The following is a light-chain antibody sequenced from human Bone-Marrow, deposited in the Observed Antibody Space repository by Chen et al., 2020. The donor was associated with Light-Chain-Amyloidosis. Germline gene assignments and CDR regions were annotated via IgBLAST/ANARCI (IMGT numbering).Light chain of an antibody. V-gene: IGLV1-44*01. CDR1: NSNIGNNA. CDR2: SNN. J-gene: IGLJ3*02. Sequence: QSVLTQPPSVSGTPGQRVTISCSGSNSNIGNNAVNWYQQQYPVTAPKLLIYSNNQRPSGVPDRFAGSMSGTSASLAISGLQPEDEAEYYCATWDDSLNGVMFGGETKLTVL. CDR3: ATWDDSLNGVM.